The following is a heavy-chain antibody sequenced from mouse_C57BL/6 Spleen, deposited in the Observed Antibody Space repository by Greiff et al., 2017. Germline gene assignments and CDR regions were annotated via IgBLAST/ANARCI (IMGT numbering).Heavy chain of an antibody. Sequence: QVQLKESGPGLVQPSQSMSITCPVSGFSLTSYGVHWVRQSRGKGLEWLGGLLSGGSTDYNAAFIFRLSISNDNAKSQVFFKMNSLQAEDTAIYYCSRKANAYWCFDFWGTGTTYNVSS. J-gene: IGHJ1*03. V-gene: IGHV2-2*01. CDR3: SRKANAYWCFDF. CDR1: GFSLTSYG. CDR2: LLSGGST.